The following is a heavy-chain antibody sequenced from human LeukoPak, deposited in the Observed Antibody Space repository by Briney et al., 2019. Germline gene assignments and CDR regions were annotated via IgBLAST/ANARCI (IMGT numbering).Heavy chain of an antibody. J-gene: IGHJ6*02. CDR3: ARHFIPGEAVAARPGHYYYYYYGMDV. V-gene: IGHV4-59*08. CDR1: GGSISSYY. Sequence: SETLSLTCTVSGGSISSYYWSWIRQPPGKGLEWIGYIYYSGSTNYNPSLKSRVTISVDTSKNQFSLKLSSVTAADTAVYYCARHFIPGEAVAARPGHYYYYYYGMDVWGQGTTVTVSS. CDR2: IYYSGST. D-gene: IGHD6-6*01.